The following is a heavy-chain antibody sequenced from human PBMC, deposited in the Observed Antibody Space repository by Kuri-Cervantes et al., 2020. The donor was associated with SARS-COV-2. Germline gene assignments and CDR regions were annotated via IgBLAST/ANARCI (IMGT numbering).Heavy chain of an antibody. V-gene: IGHV1-46*01. Sequence: ASVKVSCKASGYTFTSYYMHWVRQAPGQGLEWMGIINPSGGSTSYAQKFQGRVTMTRDTSISTAYMELSRLRSDDTAVYYCARAYLWSGYYTDYYMDVWGKGTTVTVSS. CDR2: INPSGGST. CDR3: ARAYLWSGYYTDYYMDV. CDR1: GYTFTSYY. J-gene: IGHJ6*03. D-gene: IGHD3-3*01.